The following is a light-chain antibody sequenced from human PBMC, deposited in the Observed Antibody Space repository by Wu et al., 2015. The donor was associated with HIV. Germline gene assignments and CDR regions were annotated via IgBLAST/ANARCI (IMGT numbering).Light chain of an antibody. CDR2: GAS. CDR1: QSVAH. Sequence: EIVMTQSPATLSVSPGERVTLSCRASQSVAHLAWYQQKPGQAPRLLIYGASTRATGVPARFSGSGSGTDFTLTINRLEPEDFAVYYCQHYGSSPWTFGQGTKVEVQ. CDR3: QHYGSSPWT. V-gene: IGKV3-20*01. J-gene: IGKJ1*01.